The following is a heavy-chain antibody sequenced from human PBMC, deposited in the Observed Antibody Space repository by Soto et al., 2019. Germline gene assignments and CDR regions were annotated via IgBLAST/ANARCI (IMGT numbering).Heavy chain of an antibody. CDR1: GGTFSSYA. CDR2: IIPIFGTA. CDR3: ARGVCSSTSCYPYYYYGMDV. D-gene: IGHD2-2*01. Sequence: QVQLVQSGAEVKKPGSSVKVSCKASGGTFSSYAISWVRQAPGQGLEWMGGIIPIFGTANYAQKFQGRVTITADKSTSTAYMEVSSLRSEDTAVYYCARGVCSSTSCYPYYYYGMDVWGQGTTVTVSS. J-gene: IGHJ6*02. V-gene: IGHV1-69*06.